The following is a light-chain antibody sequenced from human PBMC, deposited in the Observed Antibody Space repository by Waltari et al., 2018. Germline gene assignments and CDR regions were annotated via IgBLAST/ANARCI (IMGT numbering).Light chain of an antibody. CDR3: QQYNNWPLT. V-gene: IGKV3-15*01. J-gene: IGKJ4*01. CDR2: GGS. Sequence: EIVLTQSPATLSLSPGERATLSCRASQSVSSNLAWYQQKPGQAPRLLIYGGSTRTTGIPARFSGSGSGTDFTLTISSLQSEDFAVYYCQQYNNWPLTFGGGTKVEIK. CDR1: QSVSSN.